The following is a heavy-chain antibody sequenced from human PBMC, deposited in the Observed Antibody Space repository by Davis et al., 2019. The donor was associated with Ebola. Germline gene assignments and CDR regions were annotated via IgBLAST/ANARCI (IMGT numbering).Heavy chain of an antibody. D-gene: IGHD2-21*01. V-gene: IGHV4-59*12. J-gene: IGHJ6*02. Sequence: SETLSLTCTVSGGSISSYYWSWIRQPPGKGLEWIGYIYYSGSTNYNPSLKSRVTISVDTSKNQFSLKLSSVTAADTAMYYCARLLLSTGMDVWGQGTTVTVSS. CDR1: GGSISSYY. CDR2: IYYSGST. CDR3: ARLLLSTGMDV.